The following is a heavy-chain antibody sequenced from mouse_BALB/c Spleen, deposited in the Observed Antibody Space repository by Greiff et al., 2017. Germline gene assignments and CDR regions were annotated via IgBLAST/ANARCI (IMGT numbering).Heavy chain of an antibody. CDR1: GYSFTSYY. J-gene: IGHJ2*01. Sequence: VQLKESGPELMKPGASVKISCKASGYSFTSYYMHWVKQSHGKSLEWIGYIDPFNGGTSYNQKFKGKATLTVDKSSSTAYMHLSSLTSEDSAVYYCASVGNYVDFDYWGQGTTLTVSS. CDR2: IDPFNGGT. V-gene: IGHV1S135*01. D-gene: IGHD2-1*01. CDR3: ASVGNYVDFDY.